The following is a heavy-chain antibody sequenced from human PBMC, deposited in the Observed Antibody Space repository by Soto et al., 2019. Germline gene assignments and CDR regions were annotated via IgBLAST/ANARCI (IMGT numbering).Heavy chain of an antibody. CDR3: AREKELDEYYDFWSGPRYYYYGMDV. V-gene: IGHV3-30*03. Sequence: AGSLRPSCAASVDTCTNQGMHGVRQAPGKGLERVAGISYDGSNRYYTDSVKGRFTISRDNSKNTLYLQMNSLRSEDTAVYYCAREKELDEYYDFWSGPRYYYYGMDVWGQGTTVTVSS. D-gene: IGHD3-3*01. J-gene: IGHJ6*02. CDR1: VDTCTNQG. CDR2: ISYDGSNR.